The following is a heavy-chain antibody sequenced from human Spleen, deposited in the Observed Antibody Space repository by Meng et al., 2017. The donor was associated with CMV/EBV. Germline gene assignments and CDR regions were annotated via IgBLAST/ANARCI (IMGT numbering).Heavy chain of an antibody. CDR3: ARTYSSGYYFENGMDV. CDR2: INRDGRTT. V-gene: IGHV3-74*01. J-gene: IGHJ6*02. D-gene: IGHD3-22*01. CDR1: GFSFSGYW. Sequence: GESLKISCAASGFSFSGYWMSWVRQAPGKGLVWVSRINRDGRTTNYADSVKGRLTISRDSAKKSLYLQMNSLRAEDTALYYCARTYSSGYYFENGMDVWGQGTTVTVFS.